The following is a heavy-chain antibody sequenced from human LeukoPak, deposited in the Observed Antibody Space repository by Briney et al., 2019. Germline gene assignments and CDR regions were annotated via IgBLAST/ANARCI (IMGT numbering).Heavy chain of an antibody. CDR1: RFTFSNYV. D-gene: IGHD6-13*01. Sequence: PGGSLRLSCAASRFTFSNYVMNWVRQAPGKGLEWVSTISGSGSNTYYADSVKGRFTISRDNSKNTLYLQMNSLRADDTVMYYCAKGPNPSSSWQIDYWGQGTLVTVSS. V-gene: IGHV3-23*01. CDR2: ISGSGSNT. J-gene: IGHJ4*02. CDR3: AKGPNPSSSWQIDY.